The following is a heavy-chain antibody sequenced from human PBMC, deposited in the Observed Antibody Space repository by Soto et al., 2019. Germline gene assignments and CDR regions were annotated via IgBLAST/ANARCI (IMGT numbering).Heavy chain of an antibody. J-gene: IGHJ6*02. Sequence: QVQLVQSGAEVKKPGSSVKVSCKASGGTFSSYAISWVRQAPGQGLEWMGGIIPIFGTANYAQKFQGRVPSTAVESTSTAYMEMSSLRSEDTAVYYCASVVVAATVVYYYGMDVWGQGTTVTVSS. D-gene: IGHD2-15*01. CDR1: GGTFSSYA. CDR3: ASVVVAATVVYYYGMDV. V-gene: IGHV1-69*01. CDR2: IIPIFGTA.